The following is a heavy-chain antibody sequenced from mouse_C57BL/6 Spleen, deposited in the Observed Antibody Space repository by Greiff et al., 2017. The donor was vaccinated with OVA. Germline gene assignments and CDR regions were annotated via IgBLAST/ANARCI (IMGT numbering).Heavy chain of an antibody. J-gene: IGHJ3*01. Sequence: QVHVKQPGAELVRPGSSVKLSCKASGYTFTSYWMHWVKQRPIQGLEWIGNIDPSDSETHYNQKFKDKATLTVDKSSSTAYMQLSSLTSEDSAVYDCAKNRGDGSPYAYWGKGTLVTVA. CDR1: GYTFTSYW. V-gene: IGHV1-52*01. CDR2: IDPSDSET. D-gene: IGHD2-3*01. CDR3: AKNRGDGSPYAY.